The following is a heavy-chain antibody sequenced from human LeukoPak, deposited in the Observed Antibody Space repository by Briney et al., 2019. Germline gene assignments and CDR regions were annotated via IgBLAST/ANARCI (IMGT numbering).Heavy chain of an antibody. D-gene: IGHD3-10*01. CDR1: GGSFSGYY. V-gene: IGHV4-34*01. Sequence: SEAPSLTRAGYGGSFSGYYWSWIRQRPGKGLEGIVEIKHGGSSNYNPSLKGRVTISVATPKHQFSLKLRSVTAADPAVYYCPRGPLHYYGSGSSGGMDVWRQGTTVTVSS. J-gene: IGHJ6*02. CDR2: IKHGGSS. CDR3: PRGPLHYYGSGSSGGMDV.